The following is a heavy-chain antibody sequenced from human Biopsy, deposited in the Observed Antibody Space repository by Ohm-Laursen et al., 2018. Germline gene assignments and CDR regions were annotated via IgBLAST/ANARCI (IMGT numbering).Heavy chain of an antibody. CDR2: ISETSSHI. J-gene: IGHJ6*02. CDR1: GFSVSSYD. Sequence: SLRLSRSPPGFSVSSYDVNWVRQAPGKGLEWISYISETSSHIYDADSVRGRFTVARDIAKNSLYLQLNSLRVEDTAVYYCARDSSRRAREGGMDVWGQGTTVTVSS. CDR3: ARDSSRRAREGGMDV. D-gene: IGHD6-6*01. V-gene: IGHV3-21*01.